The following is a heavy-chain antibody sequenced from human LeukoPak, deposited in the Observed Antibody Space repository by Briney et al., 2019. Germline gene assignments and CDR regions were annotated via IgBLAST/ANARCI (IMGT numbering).Heavy chain of an antibody. Sequence: KPRESLTLSCMGSGYIFTSYWVGWVRQMPGKGLGWMGLIYPGDSDTIYSTSFQGQVTISADKSIGTAYLQWGSLKASDTAMYYCARHGSGYCSGGSCYSAKGEFDPWGQGTLVTVSS. D-gene: IGHD2-15*01. J-gene: IGHJ5*02. CDR1: GYIFTSYW. CDR2: IYPGDSDT. V-gene: IGHV5-51*01. CDR3: ARHGSGYCSGGSCYSAKGEFDP.